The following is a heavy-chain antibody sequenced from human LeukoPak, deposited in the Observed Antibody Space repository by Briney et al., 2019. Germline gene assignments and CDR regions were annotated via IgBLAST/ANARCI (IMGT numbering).Heavy chain of an antibody. CDR1: GGSISSGGYS. CDR3: ARVRGYDILTRDY. D-gene: IGHD3-9*01. J-gene: IGHJ4*02. Sequence: SETLSLTCAVSGGSISSGGYSWSWIRQPPGKGLEWIGYIYHSGSTYYNPSLKSRVTISVDRSKNQFSLKLSSVTAADTAVYYCARVRGYDILTRDYWGQGTLVTVSS. V-gene: IGHV4-30-2*01. CDR2: IYHSGST.